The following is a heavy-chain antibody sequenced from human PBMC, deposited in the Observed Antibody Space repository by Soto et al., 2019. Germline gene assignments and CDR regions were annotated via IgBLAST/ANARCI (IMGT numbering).Heavy chain of an antibody. Sequence: NPGGSLRLSCAASGFTFSSYSMNWVRQAPGKGLEWVSSISSSSSYIYYADSAKGRFTISRDNAKNSLYLQMNSLRAEDTAVYYCAREGRVVGDYYYYMDVWGKGTTVTVSS. D-gene: IGHD3-3*01. CDR2: ISSSSSYI. V-gene: IGHV3-21*01. CDR3: AREGRVVGDYYYYMDV. CDR1: GFTFSSYS. J-gene: IGHJ6*03.